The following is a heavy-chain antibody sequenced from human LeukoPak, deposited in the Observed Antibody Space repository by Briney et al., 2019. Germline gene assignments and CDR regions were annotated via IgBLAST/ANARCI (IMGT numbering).Heavy chain of an antibody. D-gene: IGHD6-13*01. CDR1: GFTLSSND. J-gene: IGHJ6*03. CDR2: ISRSGGNI. Sequence: SGGSLRLSCVGSGFTLSSNDMNWVRQGPGKGRGWVSFISRSGGNIKYADCLTGRFSIYRDNAMNSLYLQMNSLRAEDTAVYYCARDWVAAGGDYMDVWGKGTTVTISS. V-gene: IGHV3-48*03. CDR3: ARDWVAAGGDYMDV.